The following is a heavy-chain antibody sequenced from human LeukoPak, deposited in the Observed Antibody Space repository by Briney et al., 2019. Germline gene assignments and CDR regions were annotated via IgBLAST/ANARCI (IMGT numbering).Heavy chain of an antibody. CDR1: GFTFDDYV. CDR2: ISWNSGSI. D-gene: IGHD6-13*01. J-gene: IGHJ4*02. V-gene: IGHV3-9*01. Sequence: PGGSLRLSCAASGFTFDDYVMRWVRQAPGKGLEWVSGISWNSGSIGYADSVKGRFTISRDNAKNSLYLQMNSLRAEDTALYYCAKDIGSAATYYFDYWGQVTLVTVSS. CDR3: AKDIGSAATYYFDY.